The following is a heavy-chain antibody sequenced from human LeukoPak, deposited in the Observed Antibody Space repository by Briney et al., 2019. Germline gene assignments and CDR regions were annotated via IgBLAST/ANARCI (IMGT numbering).Heavy chain of an antibody. J-gene: IGHJ4*02. CDR3: ARGDYGDYVFHY. CDR2: IIPIFGTA. Sequence: SVKVSCKASGGTFSSYAISWVRQAPGQGLEWMGGIIPIFGTANYAQKFQGRVTITVDESTSTAYMELSSLRSEDTAVYYCARGDYGDYVFHYWGQGTLVTVSS. CDR1: GGTFSSYA. D-gene: IGHD4-17*01. V-gene: IGHV1-69*13.